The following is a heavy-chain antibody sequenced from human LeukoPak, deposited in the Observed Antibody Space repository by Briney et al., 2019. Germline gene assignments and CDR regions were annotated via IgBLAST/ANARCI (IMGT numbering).Heavy chain of an antibody. D-gene: IGHD5-24*01. J-gene: IGHJ6*03. Sequence: ASVKVSCKASGYTFTSYGISWVRQAPGQGLEWMGWISAYNGNTKYAQKLQGRVTMTTDTSTSTAYMELRSLRSDDTAVYYCARVSRWLRLSSNYMDVWGKGTTVTISS. V-gene: IGHV1-18*01. CDR2: ISAYNGNT. CDR1: GYTFTSYG. CDR3: ARVSRWLRLSSNYMDV.